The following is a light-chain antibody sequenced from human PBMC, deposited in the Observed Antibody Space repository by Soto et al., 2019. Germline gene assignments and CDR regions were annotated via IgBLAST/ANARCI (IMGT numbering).Light chain of an antibody. Sequence: EIVLTQSPGTLSFSAGERATLSCRASQSVSSSYLAWYQQKPGQAPRLLIYGTSTRATGIPDRFSGSGSGTDFTLTISRLEPEDFAVYYCQQYGSSPTFGQGTKVDI. CDR2: GTS. CDR3: QQYGSSPT. J-gene: IGKJ1*01. V-gene: IGKV3-20*01. CDR1: QSVSSSY.